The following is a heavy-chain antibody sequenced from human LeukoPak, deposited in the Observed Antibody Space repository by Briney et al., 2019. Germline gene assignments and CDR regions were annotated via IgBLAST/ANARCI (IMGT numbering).Heavy chain of an antibody. D-gene: IGHD6-13*01. CDR2: IWYDGSNK. CDR1: GFTFSSYG. CDR3: ARLLYTSRWYVDS. J-gene: IGHJ4*02. Sequence: PGGSLRLSCAASGFTFSSYGMHWVRQAPGKGLEWVAVIWYDGSNKYYADSVKGRFTISRDNSKNTLYLQMNSLRAEDTAVYYCARLLYTSRWYVDSWGQGTLVTVSS. V-gene: IGHV3-33*01.